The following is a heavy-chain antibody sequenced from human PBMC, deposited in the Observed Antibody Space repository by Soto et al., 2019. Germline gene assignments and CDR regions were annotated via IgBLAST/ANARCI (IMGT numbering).Heavy chain of an antibody. Sequence: ASVKVSCKASGGTFSGYAISWVRQAPGQGLEWMGGIIPIFGTANYAQKFQGRVTITADESTSTAYMELSSLRSEDTAVYYCARVVPDPIVGIVGASAFDIWGQGTMVNVSS. V-gene: IGHV1-69*13. D-gene: IGHD1-26*01. CDR2: IIPIFGTA. CDR1: GGTFSGYA. J-gene: IGHJ3*02. CDR3: ARVVPDPIVGIVGASAFDI.